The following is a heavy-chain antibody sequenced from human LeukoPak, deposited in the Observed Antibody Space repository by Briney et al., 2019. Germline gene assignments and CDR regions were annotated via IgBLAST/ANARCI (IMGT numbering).Heavy chain of an antibody. V-gene: IGHV1-18*01. CDR1: GYTFTTYG. CDR3: ARGGDGHRWGRRFDAFDI. CDR2: ISGYNGNT. J-gene: IGHJ3*02. D-gene: IGHD7-27*01. Sequence: GASVKVSCKTSGYTFTTYGISWVRQAPGQGLECMGWISGYNGNTNYAQKLQGRVTMTIDTSTSTAYMELRSLRSDDTAVYYCARGGDGHRWGRRFDAFDIWGQGTMVTVSS.